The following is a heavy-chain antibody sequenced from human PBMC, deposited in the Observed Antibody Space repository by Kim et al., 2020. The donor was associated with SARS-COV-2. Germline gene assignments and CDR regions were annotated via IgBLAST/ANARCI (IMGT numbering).Heavy chain of an antibody. V-gene: IGHV3-21*01. CDR2: SYI. D-gene: IGHD6-6*01. CDR3: ARGKSIQDV. J-gene: IGHJ6*02. Sequence: SYIYYADSVKGRFTISRDNAKNSLYLQMNSLRAEDTAVYYWARGKSIQDVWGQGTTVTVSS.